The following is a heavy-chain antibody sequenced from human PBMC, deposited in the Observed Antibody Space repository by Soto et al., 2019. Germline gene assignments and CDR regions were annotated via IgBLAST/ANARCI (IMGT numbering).Heavy chain of an antibody. V-gene: IGHV2-5*02. CDR1: GFSLSTGGVG. CDR3: ARIQVGRYFDWQIQVGVFDI. CDR2: IYWDDDK. J-gene: IGHJ3*02. Sequence: SGPTLVNPTQTLTLTCTFSGFSLSTGGVGVAWIRQPPGKALEWLALIYWDDDKRYSPSLKSRLAITKDTSKNQVVLIMTNMDPVDTATYYCARIQVGRYFDWQIQVGVFDIWGQGTMVTVS. D-gene: IGHD3-9*01.